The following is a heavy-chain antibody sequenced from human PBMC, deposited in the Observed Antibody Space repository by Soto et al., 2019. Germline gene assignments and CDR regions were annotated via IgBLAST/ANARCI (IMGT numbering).Heavy chain of an antibody. J-gene: IGHJ4*02. CDR1: GFTVSTHY. CDR2: IYTDGST. Sequence: EVQVVESGGGFVQPGGSLRLSCAVSGFTVSTHYMSWVRQAPGQGLQWVSVIYTDGSTSYAGSVKGRFTVSRHISKNMVFLQMNSLRTEDTALYYCAREGSGTFYTWGQGTLVTVSS. D-gene: IGHD3-10*01. CDR3: AREGSGTFYT. V-gene: IGHV3-66*01.